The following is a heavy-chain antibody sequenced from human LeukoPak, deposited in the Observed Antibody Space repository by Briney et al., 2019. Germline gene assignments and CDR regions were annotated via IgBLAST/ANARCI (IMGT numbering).Heavy chain of an antibody. CDR3: ARGKVRGVRFDY. V-gene: IGHV4-59*01. J-gene: IGHJ4*02. D-gene: IGHD3-10*01. CDR2: IYYSGST. Sequence: SETLSLTCTVSGGSISSYYWTWIRQPPGKGLEWIGYIYYSGSTNYNPSLKSRVTISVDTSKNQFSLKLSSVTAGDTAVYYCARGKVRGVRFDYWGQGTLVTVSS. CDR1: GGSISSYY.